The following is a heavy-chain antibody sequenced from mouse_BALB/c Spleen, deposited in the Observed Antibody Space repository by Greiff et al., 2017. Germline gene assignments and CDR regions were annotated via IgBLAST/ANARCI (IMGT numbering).Heavy chain of an antibody. V-gene: IGHV3-8*02. CDR3: ASYGNYEGNYYYAMDY. CDR1: GDSITSGY. J-gene: IGHJ4*01. CDR2: ISYSGST. Sequence: VQLQQSGPSLVKPSQTLSLTCSVTGDSITSGYWNWIRKFPGNKLEYMGYISYSGSTYYNPSLKSRISITRDTSKNQYYLQLNSVTTEDTATYYCASYGNYEGNYYYAMDYWGQGTSVTVSS. D-gene: IGHD2-1*01.